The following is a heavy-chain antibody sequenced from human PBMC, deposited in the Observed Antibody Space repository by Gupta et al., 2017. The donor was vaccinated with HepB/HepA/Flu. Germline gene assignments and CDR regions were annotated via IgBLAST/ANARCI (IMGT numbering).Heavy chain of an antibody. V-gene: IGHV3-11*01. Sequence: QVQLVESGGGLVKPGGSMRLSCAVSDFLFSDYSMTWIRQAPGAGLEWLSDISDSGYVIQYADSVRGRFTVSRDNAKNSLYLQLTSLRAEDTAVYYCARRNDFWSGYHNFDIWGQGTMVTVSS. CDR2: ISDSGYVI. D-gene: IGHD3-3*01. J-gene: IGHJ3*02. CDR3: ARRNDFWSGYHNFDI. CDR1: DFLFSDYS.